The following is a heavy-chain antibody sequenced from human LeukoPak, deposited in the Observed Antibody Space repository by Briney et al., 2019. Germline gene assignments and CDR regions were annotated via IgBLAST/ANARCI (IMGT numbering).Heavy chain of an antibody. CDR2: IIPILGIA. Sequence: SVKVSCKASGGTFSSYAISWVRQAPGQGLEWTGRIIPILGIANYAQKFQGRVTITADKSTSTAYMELSSLRSEDTAVYYCARSVTGRAFDIWGQGTMVTVSS. D-gene: IGHD1-14*01. V-gene: IGHV1-69*04. CDR1: GGTFSSYA. CDR3: ARSVTGRAFDI. J-gene: IGHJ3*02.